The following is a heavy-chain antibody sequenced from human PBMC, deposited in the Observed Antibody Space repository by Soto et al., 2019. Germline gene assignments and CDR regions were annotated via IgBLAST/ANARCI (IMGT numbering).Heavy chain of an antibody. Sequence: QVQLVQSGAEAKKPGSSVKVSCKASGGTFSSYTISWVRQAPGQGLEWMGRIIPILGIANYAQKFQGRVTITADKSTSTAYMELSSLRSEDTAVYYCAGGGNSQGFDYWGQGTLVTVSS. CDR1: GGTFSSYT. CDR2: IIPILGIA. V-gene: IGHV1-69*02. CDR3: AGGGNSQGFDY. J-gene: IGHJ4*02. D-gene: IGHD2-21*02.